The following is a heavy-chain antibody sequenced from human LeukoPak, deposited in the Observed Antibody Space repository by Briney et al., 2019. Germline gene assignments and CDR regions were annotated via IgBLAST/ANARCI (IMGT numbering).Heavy chain of an antibody. Sequence: ASVKVSCKASGYTFTSYYMHWVRQAPGQGLEWMGIINPSGGSTSYAQKFQGRVTMTRDTSTSTVYMELSSLRSEGTAVYYCAREERYNWNDGDAFDIWGQGTMVTVPS. CDR1: GYTFTSYY. J-gene: IGHJ3*02. V-gene: IGHV1-46*01. CDR2: INPSGGST. CDR3: AREERYNWNDGDAFDI. D-gene: IGHD1-1*01.